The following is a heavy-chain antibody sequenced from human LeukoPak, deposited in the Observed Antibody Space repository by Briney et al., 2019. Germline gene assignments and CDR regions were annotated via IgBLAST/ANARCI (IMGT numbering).Heavy chain of an antibody. D-gene: IGHD1-7*01. V-gene: IGHV4-59*12. CDR2: IYNSATT. Sequence: SETLSLTCTVCGGSISSYYWRWIRQPPGKGLEWIVYIYNSATTNYTPPLQSRVTIAVATSKNQFPLKMTSVAAAATAVYYCARRSLGTTHFDYWGQGTLVTVSS. CDR1: GGSISSYY. CDR3: ARRSLGTTHFDY. J-gene: IGHJ4*02.